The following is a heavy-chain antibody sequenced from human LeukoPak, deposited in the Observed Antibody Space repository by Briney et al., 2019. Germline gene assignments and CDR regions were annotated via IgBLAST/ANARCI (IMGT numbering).Heavy chain of an antibody. D-gene: IGHD2-15*01. V-gene: IGHV3-23*01. Sequence: PGGSLRLSCAASGFTFSSYAMNWVRQAPGKGLEWISSISGSGDNTYYADSVKGRFTISRDNSKNTLYLQMNSLRAEDTAVYYCARDRYCSGGSCYPYGDDAFDIWGQGTMVTVSS. CDR2: ISGSGDNT. CDR1: GFTFSSYA. CDR3: ARDRYCSGGSCYPYGDDAFDI. J-gene: IGHJ3*02.